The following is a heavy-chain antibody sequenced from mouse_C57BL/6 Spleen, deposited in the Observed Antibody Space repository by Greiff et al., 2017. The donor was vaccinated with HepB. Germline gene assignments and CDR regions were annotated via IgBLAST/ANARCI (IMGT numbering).Heavy chain of an antibody. CDR2: IDPEDGDT. CDR3: TTGGMREDYFDY. Sequence: VQLQQSGAELVRPGASVKLSCTASGFNIKDYYMHWVKQRPEQGLEWIGRIDPEDGDTEYAPKFPGKATMTADTSSNKAYLQLSSLTSEYTAVYYCTTGGMREDYFDYWGQGTTLTVSS. V-gene: IGHV14-1*01. J-gene: IGHJ2*01. CDR1: GFNIKDYY.